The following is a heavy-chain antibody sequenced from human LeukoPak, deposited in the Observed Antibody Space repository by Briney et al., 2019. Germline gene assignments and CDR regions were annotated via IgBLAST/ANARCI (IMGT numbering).Heavy chain of an antibody. Sequence: SETLSLTCAVYGGSFSGYYWSWIRQPPGKGLEWIGEINHSGSTNYNPSLKSRVTISVDTSKNQFSLKLSSVTAADTAVYYCAREAAVAGFFDYWGQGTLVTVSS. D-gene: IGHD6-19*01. CDR1: GGSFSGYY. J-gene: IGHJ4*02. CDR2: INHSGST. CDR3: AREAAVAGFFDY. V-gene: IGHV4-34*01.